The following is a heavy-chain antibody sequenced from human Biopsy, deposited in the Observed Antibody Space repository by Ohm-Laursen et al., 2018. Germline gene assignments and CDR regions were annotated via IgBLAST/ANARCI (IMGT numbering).Heavy chain of an antibody. J-gene: IGHJ4*02. V-gene: IGHV4-59*08. Sequence: SETLSLTCAVYGESFNSSYWSWIRQPPGKGLEWIGFISNSGNTNYNPSLKSRVTISVDTSKNQISLKLGSVTVADTAVFYCARRGSGGRSFDYWGQGSLVTVSS. D-gene: IGHD2-15*01. CDR1: GESFNSSY. CDR3: ARRGSGGRSFDY. CDR2: ISNSGNT.